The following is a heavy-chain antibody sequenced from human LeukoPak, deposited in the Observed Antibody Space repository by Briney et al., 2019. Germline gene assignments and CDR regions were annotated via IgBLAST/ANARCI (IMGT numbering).Heavy chain of an antibody. Sequence: PGGSLRLSWAASGFTFSSYGMSWVRQAPGKGLEWVSAISGSGGSTYYADSVKGRFTISRDISKNTLYLQMNSLRAEDTAVYYCAKESTVEFDYWGQGTLVTVSS. J-gene: IGHJ4*02. V-gene: IGHV3-23*01. D-gene: IGHD4-17*01. CDR2: ISGSGGST. CDR1: GFTFSSYG. CDR3: AKESTVEFDY.